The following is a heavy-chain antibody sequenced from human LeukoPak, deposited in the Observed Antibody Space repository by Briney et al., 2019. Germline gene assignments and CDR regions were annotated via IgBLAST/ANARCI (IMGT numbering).Heavy chain of an antibody. D-gene: IGHD2-8*02. V-gene: IGHV1-2*02. J-gene: IGHJ4*02. Sequence: ASVKVSCKASGYTFTGYYMHWVRQAPGQGLEWMGWINPNSGGTNYAQKFQGRVTMTRDTSISTAYMELSSVTAADTAVYYCARDGQAGGSVFDYWGQGTLVTVSS. CDR3: ARDGQAGGSVFDY. CDR2: INPNSGGT. CDR1: GYTFTGYY.